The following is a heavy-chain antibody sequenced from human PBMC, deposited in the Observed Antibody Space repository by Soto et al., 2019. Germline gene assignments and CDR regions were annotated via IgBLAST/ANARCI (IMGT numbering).Heavy chain of an antibody. CDR1: GFTFSSYA. CDR2: ISGSGGST. V-gene: IGHV3-23*01. Sequence: GGSLRLSCAASGFTFSSYAMSWVRQAPGKGLEWVSAISGSGGSTYYADSVKGRFTISRDNSKNTLYLQMNSLRAEDTAVYYCAKDSGLPDFGIVMHAFDVWGQGTMVTVSS. CDR3: AKDSGLPDFGIVMHAFDV. J-gene: IGHJ3*01. D-gene: IGHD3-3*01.